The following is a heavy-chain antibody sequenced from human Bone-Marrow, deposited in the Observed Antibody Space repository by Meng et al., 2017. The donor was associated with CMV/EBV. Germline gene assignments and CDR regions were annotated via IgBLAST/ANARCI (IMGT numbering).Heavy chain of an antibody. J-gene: IGHJ6*02. D-gene: IGHD4-23*01. CDR1: GFTFSSYE. Sequence: GGSLRLSCAASGFTFSSYEMNWVRQAPGKGLEWVSYISSSGSTIYYADSVKGRFTISRDNAKNSLYLQMNSLRAEDTAVYYCARAAVVTYYYYYGMDVWGQGTTVTISS. CDR2: ISSSGSTI. CDR3: ARAAVVTYYYYYGMDV. V-gene: IGHV3-48*03.